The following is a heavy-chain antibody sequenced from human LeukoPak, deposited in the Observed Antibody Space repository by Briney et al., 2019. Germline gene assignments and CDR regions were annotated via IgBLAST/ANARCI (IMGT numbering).Heavy chain of an antibody. CDR1: GGSISSGGYS. Sequence: PSQTLSLTCAVSGGSISSGGYSWSWIRQPPGKGLEWIVYIYHSGSTYYNPSLKSRVTISVDRSKNQFSLKLSSVTAADTAVYYCARGPYCSSTSCYFHDLLNWFDPWGQGTLVTVPS. CDR2: IYHSGST. D-gene: IGHD2-2*01. CDR3: ARGPYCSSTSCYFHDLLNWFDP. J-gene: IGHJ5*02. V-gene: IGHV4-30-2*01.